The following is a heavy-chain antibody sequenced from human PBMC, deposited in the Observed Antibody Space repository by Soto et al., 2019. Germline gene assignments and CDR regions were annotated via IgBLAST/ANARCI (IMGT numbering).Heavy chain of an antibody. D-gene: IGHD3-16*01. V-gene: IGHV1-18*01. CDR1: GYIFVNYG. CDR2: ISPYTGNT. J-gene: IGHJ6*02. CDR3: VMVDNYVTPTPQDV. Sequence: QVQLVQSGDEVKKPGASVKVYCKASGYIFVNYGIAWVRPAPGQRLEWMGWISPYTGNTHSATKVQGRLTMTTDTSTSTAYMDLGSLTSDDTAVYYCVMVDNYVTPTPQDVWGQGTTVTVSS.